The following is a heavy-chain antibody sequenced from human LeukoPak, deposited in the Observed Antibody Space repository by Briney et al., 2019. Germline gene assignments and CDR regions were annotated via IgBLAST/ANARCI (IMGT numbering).Heavy chain of an antibody. Sequence: SETLSLTCSVPGGSLNSFTHYWGWLRQPPGKGLEWIGCIFSSGSTYYNPSLQSRVAISLDTSKNQFALKLTSVTAADTAVYYCARGLAHGGIANWFDPWGQGTLVIVSS. D-gene: IGHD2-21*01. V-gene: IGHV4-39*06. CDR1: GGSLNSFTHY. CDR2: IFSSGST. CDR3: ARGLAHGGIANWFDP. J-gene: IGHJ5*02.